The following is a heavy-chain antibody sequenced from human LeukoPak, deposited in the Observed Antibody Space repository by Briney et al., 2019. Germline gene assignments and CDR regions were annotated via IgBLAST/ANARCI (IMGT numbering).Heavy chain of an antibody. D-gene: IGHD6-13*01. J-gene: IGHJ5*01. CDR1: GGSISGSRRY. Sequence: PSETLSLTCNVSGGSISGSRRYWGWVRQPPGGGLEWIGSIRYTGTTYYNPSLQSRLTISVDNSQNQFSLKLKSVTAADTSMYYCTRQLSWASGTGDSWGQGTLVTVSS. CDR3: TRQLSWASGTGDS. V-gene: IGHV4-39*01. CDR2: IRYTGTT.